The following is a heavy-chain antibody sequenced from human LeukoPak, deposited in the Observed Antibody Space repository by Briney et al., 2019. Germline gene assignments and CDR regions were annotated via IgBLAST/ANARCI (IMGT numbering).Heavy chain of an antibody. D-gene: IGHD4-23*01. CDR3: ARLTVVNNSNY. Sequence: PGGSLRLSCAAPGFTFSSSRMHWVRQAPGKGLVWVSDIYSDGSSTNYADSVKGRFTISRDNAKNTLYLQMNSLRAEDTAVYYCARLTVVNNSNYWGQGTLVTVSS. V-gene: IGHV3-74*01. J-gene: IGHJ4*02. CDR2: IYSDGSST. CDR1: GFTFSSSR.